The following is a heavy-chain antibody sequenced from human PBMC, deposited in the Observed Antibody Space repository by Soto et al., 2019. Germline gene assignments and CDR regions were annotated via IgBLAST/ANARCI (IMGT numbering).Heavy chain of an antibody. Sequence: SETLSLTCTVSGGSISSSSYYWGWIRQPPGKGLEWIGSIYYSGSTYYNPSVESRLTMSVDTSKNQFSLKLRSVTAADTAVYYCGRRGDILSGYLDYWSQGTLVTVSS. V-gene: IGHV4-39*01. CDR3: GRRGDILSGYLDY. J-gene: IGHJ4*02. CDR1: GGSISSSSYY. D-gene: IGHD3-9*01. CDR2: IYYSGST.